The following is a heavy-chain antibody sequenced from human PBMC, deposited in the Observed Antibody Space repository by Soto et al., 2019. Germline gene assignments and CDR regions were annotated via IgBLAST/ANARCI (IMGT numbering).Heavy chain of an antibody. J-gene: IGHJ4*02. D-gene: IGHD4-17*01. CDR2: IYYSGST. V-gene: IGHV4-30-4*01. CDR3: ARGGGRTVTTRGYYFDY. CDR1: GGSISSGDYY. Sequence: QVQLQESGPGLVKPSQTLSLTCTVSGGSISSGDYYWSWIRQPPGMGLEWIGYIYYSGSTYYNPSLKSRVTISVDTSKNQFSLKLSSVTAADTAVYYCARGGGRTVTTRGYYFDYWGQGTLVTVSS.